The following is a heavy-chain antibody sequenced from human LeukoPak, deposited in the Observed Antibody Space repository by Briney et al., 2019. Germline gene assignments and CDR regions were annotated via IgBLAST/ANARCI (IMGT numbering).Heavy chain of an antibody. CDR1: GFTFSDYY. CDR2: ISSNGSTI. D-gene: IGHD3-3*02. CDR3: ARGGELDYYYYYGMDV. J-gene: IGHJ6*02. V-gene: IGHV3-11*01. Sequence: GGSLRLSCAASGFTFSDYYMSWIRQAPGKGLEWVSYISSNGSTIYYADSVKGRFTISRDNAKNSLYLQMNSLRAEDTAVYYCARGGELDYYYYYGMDVWGQGTTVTVSS.